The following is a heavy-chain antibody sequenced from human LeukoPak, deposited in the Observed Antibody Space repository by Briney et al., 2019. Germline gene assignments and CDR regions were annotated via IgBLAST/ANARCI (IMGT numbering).Heavy chain of an antibody. V-gene: IGHV1-69*05. D-gene: IGHD3-22*01. CDR1: GGTFSSYA. CDR3: ARALTTPPITMIVVVDYYYGMDV. CDR2: IIPIFGTA. Sequence: GASVKVSCKASGGTFSSYAISWVRQAPGQGLEWMGGIIPIFGTANYAQKFQGRVTMTRDTSTSTVYMELSSLRSEDTAVYYCARALTTPPITMIVVVDYYYGMDVWGQGTTVTVSS. J-gene: IGHJ6*02.